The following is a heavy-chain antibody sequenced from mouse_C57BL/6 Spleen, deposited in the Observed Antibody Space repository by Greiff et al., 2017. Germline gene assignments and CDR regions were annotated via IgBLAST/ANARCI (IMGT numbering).Heavy chain of an antibody. CDR1: GYTFTDYY. J-gene: IGHJ2*01. CDR3: AREDY. CDR2: IYPGSGNT. V-gene: IGHV1-76*01. Sequence: VQLVESGAELVRPGASVKLSCKASGYTFTDYYINWVKQRPGQGLEWIARIYPGSGNTYYNEKFKGKATLTAEKSSSTAYMQLSSRTSEDSAVYFCAREDYWGQGTTLTVSS.